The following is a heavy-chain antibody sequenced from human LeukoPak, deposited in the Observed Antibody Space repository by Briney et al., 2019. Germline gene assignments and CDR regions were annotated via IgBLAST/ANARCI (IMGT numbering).Heavy chain of an antibody. CDR2: ISSSGSTI. Sequence: PGGSLRLSCAASGFTFSSYEMNWVRQAPGKGLEWVSYISSSGSTIYYADSVKGRFTISRDNAKNSLYLQMNSLRAEDTAVYYCARGYDYGDFNLDYWGQGTLVTVSS. CDR1: GFTFSSYE. CDR3: ARGYDYGDFNLDY. D-gene: IGHD4-17*01. V-gene: IGHV3-48*03. J-gene: IGHJ4*02.